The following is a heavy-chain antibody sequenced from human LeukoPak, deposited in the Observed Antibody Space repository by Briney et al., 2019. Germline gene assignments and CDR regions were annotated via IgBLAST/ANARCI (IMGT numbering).Heavy chain of an antibody. Sequence: GGSLRLSCAASGFTFSTYNMSWVRQAPGKGLEWVSSITSSSTYIYYADSVKGRFTISRDNAKNSLYLQMNSLRAEDTAVYYCAELGITMIGGVWGKGTTVTISS. CDR2: ITSSSTYI. CDR1: GFTFSTYN. J-gene: IGHJ6*04. D-gene: IGHD3-10*02. CDR3: AELGITMIGGV. V-gene: IGHV3-21*01.